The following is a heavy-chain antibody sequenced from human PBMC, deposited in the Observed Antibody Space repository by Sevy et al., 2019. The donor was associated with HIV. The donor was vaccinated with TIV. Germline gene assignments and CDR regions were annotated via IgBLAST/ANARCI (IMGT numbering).Heavy chain of an antibody. Sequence: GGSLRLSCAASGFTFSKYSMSWVRQPPGKGLEWVSTLSFGCGEINYADSVKGRFIISRDNSKNTLYLEMNSLRVDDTAVYYCAKAARYSSVWYSTGEPFDYWGQGTLVTVSS. V-gene: IGHV3-23*01. D-gene: IGHD6-13*01. CDR2: LSFGCGEI. CDR1: GFTFSKYS. CDR3: AKAARYSSVWYSTGEPFDY. J-gene: IGHJ4*02.